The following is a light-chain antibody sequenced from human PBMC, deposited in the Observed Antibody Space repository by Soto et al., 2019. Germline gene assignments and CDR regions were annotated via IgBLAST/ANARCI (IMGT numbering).Light chain of an antibody. CDR2: DAS. J-gene: IGKJ1*01. V-gene: IGKV1-5*01. Sequence: DIQMTQSPSTLSASVGDRVTITCRASQSISSWLAWYQQKPGKAPKLLIYDASSLESGVPSRFSGSGSGTEFTLTISSLQPYDFANYYCQQYNSYSRTFGQGTKVDIK. CDR1: QSISSW. CDR3: QQYNSYSRT.